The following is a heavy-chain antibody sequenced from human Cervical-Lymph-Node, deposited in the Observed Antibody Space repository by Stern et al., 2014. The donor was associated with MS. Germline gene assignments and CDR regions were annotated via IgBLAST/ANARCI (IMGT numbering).Heavy chain of an antibody. CDR2: IHDTGTT. Sequence: QVQLQESGPGLVKPSETLSLTCTVSGDSISTRSDYWAWIRQAPGEGLEWIGTIHDTGTTYYNSSLRSRVPISEDTPKRQFSLRLSSVTAADTALYYCARQHSSGWYDYWGQGTLVTVSS. V-gene: IGHV4-39*01. CDR1: GDSISTRSDY. J-gene: IGHJ4*02. CDR3: ARQHSSGWYDY. D-gene: IGHD6-19*01.